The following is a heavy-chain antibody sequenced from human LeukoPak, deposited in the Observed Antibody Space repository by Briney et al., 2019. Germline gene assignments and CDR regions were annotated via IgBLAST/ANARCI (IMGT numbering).Heavy chain of an antibody. J-gene: IGHJ3*02. CDR2: TWTSGST. CDR1: GGSISSYY. D-gene: IGHD3-22*01. V-gene: IGHV4-4*07. CDR3: ARGPSGYYDSSGYYLDAFDI. Sequence: SETLSLTCTVSGGSISSYYWSWIRQPAGKGLEWIGRTWTSGSTDYNPSLKSRVTMSVDTSKNQFSLKLSSVTAADTAVYYCARGPSGYYDSSGYYLDAFDIWGQGTLVTVSS.